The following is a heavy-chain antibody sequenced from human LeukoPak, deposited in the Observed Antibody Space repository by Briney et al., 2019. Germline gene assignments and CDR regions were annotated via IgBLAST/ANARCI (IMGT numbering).Heavy chain of an antibody. D-gene: IGHD6-19*01. Sequence: SGPALAKPTQTLTLTCTFSGFSLSTSGMCVSWIRQPPGKALEWLALIDWDDDKYYSTSLKTRLTISKDTSKNQVVLTMTNMDPVDTATYYCARIRSSGWYREIDYWGQGTLVTVSS. J-gene: IGHJ4*02. CDR2: IDWDDDK. CDR3: ARIRSSGWYREIDY. CDR1: GFSLSTSGMC. V-gene: IGHV2-70*01.